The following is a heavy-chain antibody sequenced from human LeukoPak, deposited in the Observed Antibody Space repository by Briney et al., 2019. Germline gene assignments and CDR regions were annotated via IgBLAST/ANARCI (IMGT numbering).Heavy chain of an antibody. D-gene: IGHD3-22*01. Sequence: AGGSLRLSCAASGFTFSYYGMHWVRQAPGKGLEWVAFIRYDGTNKYYADSVKGRFTISRDNSKNTMYLQMNSLRAEDTAVYYCARDSSGSGDYWGQGTLVTVSS. CDR2: IRYDGTNK. CDR3: ARDSSGSGDY. J-gene: IGHJ4*02. CDR1: GFTFSYYG. V-gene: IGHV3-30*02.